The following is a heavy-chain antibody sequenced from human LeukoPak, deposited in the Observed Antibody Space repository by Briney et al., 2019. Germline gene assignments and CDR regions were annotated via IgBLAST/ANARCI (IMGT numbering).Heavy chain of an antibody. CDR2: INPNSGAT. Sequence: ASVKVSCKASEYTFTGYYMHWVRQAPGQGLEWMGWINPNSGATSYAQKFQGRVTMTREMSITTVYMELSRLRSDDTAVYYCARDPNIILLSGYFDFWGQGTLVTVSP. V-gene: IGHV1-2*02. D-gene: IGHD2-8*01. CDR3: ARDPNIILLSGYFDF. J-gene: IGHJ4*02. CDR1: EYTFTGYY.